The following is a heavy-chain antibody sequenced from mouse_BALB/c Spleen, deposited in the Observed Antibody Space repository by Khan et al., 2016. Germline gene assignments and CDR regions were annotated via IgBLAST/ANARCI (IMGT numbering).Heavy chain of an antibody. CDR2: INPSNGGT. D-gene: IGHD2-4*01. CDR3: TRDDYDFFAY. CDR1: GYTFTSYY. J-gene: IGHJ3*01. V-gene: IGHV1S81*02. Sequence: QVQLKQSGAELVKPGASVKLSCKASGYTFTSYYMYWVKQRPGQGLEWIGEINPSNGGTNFNEKFKSKATLTVDKSSSTAYMQLSSLTSEDSAVYYCTRDDYDFFAYWGQGTLVTVSA.